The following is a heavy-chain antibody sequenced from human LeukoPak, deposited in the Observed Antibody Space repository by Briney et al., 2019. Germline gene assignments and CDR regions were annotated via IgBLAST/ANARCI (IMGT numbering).Heavy chain of an antibody. Sequence: GGSLRLSCAASGFTLSSYAMSWVCQAPGKGLEWVSAISDSGNTYHADSVKGRFTISRDSSKNTLYLQMNNLRAEDTAIYYCATDSYVSGSYYRLFYWGQGTLVTVSS. CDR1: GFTLSSYA. CDR3: ATDSYVSGSYYRLFY. CDR2: ISDSGNT. D-gene: IGHD3-10*01. V-gene: IGHV3-23*01. J-gene: IGHJ4*02.